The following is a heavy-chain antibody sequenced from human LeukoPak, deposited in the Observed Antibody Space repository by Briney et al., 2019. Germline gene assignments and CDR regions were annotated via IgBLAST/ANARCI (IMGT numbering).Heavy chain of an antibody. D-gene: IGHD4-17*01. CDR1: GFTFDDYA. CDR3: AKDGDGDFFDH. CDR2: ISWNSGSI. V-gene: IGHV3-9*01. Sequence: PGGSLRLSCAASGFTFDDYAMHWVRQAPGKGLEWVSGISWNSGSIGYADSVKGRFTISRDNAKNSLYLQLDSLRAEDTAVYYCAKDGDGDFFDHWGQGTLVTVSS. J-gene: IGHJ4*02.